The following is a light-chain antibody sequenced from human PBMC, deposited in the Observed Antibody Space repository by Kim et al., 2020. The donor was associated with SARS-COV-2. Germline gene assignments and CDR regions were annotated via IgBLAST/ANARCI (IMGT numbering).Light chain of an antibody. Sequence: EMVMTQSPATLSVSPGERATLSCRASQSVSSDLAWYQQKPGQAPRLLIYGASIRATGIPARFSGGGSGTELTLTITILQSEDFAVYYCQQYNNWPGTFGQGTKLEI. CDR1: QSVSSD. CDR2: GAS. V-gene: IGKV3D-15*03. CDR3: QQYNNWPGT. J-gene: IGKJ2*01.